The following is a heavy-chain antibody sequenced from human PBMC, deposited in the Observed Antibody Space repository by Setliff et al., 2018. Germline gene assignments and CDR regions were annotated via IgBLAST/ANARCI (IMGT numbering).Heavy chain of an antibody. Sequence: ASVKVSCKASGYTLSNYGISWVRQAPGQGLEWMGWISAYNGYIIYAQKLQGRVTMTTDTSTSTAYMEVRSLRSDDTAVYYCARAPGTVVVPASRSAFDIWGQGTMVTVSS. CDR2: ISAYNGYI. V-gene: IGHV1-18*01. D-gene: IGHD2-2*01. CDR1: GYTLSNYG. CDR3: ARAPGTVVVPASRSAFDI. J-gene: IGHJ3*02.